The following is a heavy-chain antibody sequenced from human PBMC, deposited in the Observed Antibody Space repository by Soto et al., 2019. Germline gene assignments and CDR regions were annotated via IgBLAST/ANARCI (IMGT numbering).Heavy chain of an antibody. J-gene: IGHJ4*02. D-gene: IGHD1-26*01. CDR2: IGPESGAT. CDR1: GYTFSGHY. V-gene: IGHV1-2*02. Sequence: SVKVSCKTSGYTFSGHYIHWVRQAPQQGPEWMGEIGPESGATRYAEKFRGRVTMTMDTSITTVYMELRNLSPDDTAVYYCGRGRSGQIVIFYWGQGTPVTVSS. CDR3: GRGRSGQIVIFY.